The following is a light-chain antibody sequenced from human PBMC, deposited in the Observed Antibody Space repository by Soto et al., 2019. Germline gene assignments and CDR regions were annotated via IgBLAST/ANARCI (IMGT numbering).Light chain of an antibody. Sequence: QSVLTQPASVSGSPGQSITISCTGSSSDIGAYNYFSWFQQYPGKAPKLIISELSNRPSGVSNRFSGSKSGTAASLTISGLQTEDEADYFCFSFTTDWTHVFGTGTKVTVL. CDR1: SSDIGAYNY. CDR3: FSFTTDWTHV. V-gene: IGLV2-14*01. J-gene: IGLJ1*01. CDR2: ELS.